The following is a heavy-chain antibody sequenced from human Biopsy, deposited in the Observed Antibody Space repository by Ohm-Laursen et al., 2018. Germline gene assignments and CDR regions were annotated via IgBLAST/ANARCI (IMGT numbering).Heavy chain of an antibody. CDR1: GYSFTSYY. Sequence: SVKVSCKASGYSFTSYYMHWVRQAPGQGLEWMGMINPSGSTTSYPQIFQGRVTMTRDTSKSTVYMELSSLRSADTAVYFCARNTGWYGDLYYFDYWDQGTLVTVSS. J-gene: IGHJ4*02. D-gene: IGHD6-19*01. CDR3: ARNTGWYGDLYYFDY. V-gene: IGHV1-46*01. CDR2: INPSGSTT.